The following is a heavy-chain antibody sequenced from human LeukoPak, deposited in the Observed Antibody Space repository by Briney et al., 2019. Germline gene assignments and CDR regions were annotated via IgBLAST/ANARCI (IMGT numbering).Heavy chain of an antibody. D-gene: IGHD3-22*01. V-gene: IGHV4-30-4*08. J-gene: IGHJ5*02. CDR3: ARDLKYYYDSSGSWFDP. CDR1: GGSISSGDYY. CDR2: IYYSGST. Sequence: SETLSLTCTVSGGSISSGDYYWSWIRQPPGKGLEWIGYIYYSGSTYYNPSLKSRVTISVDRSKNQFSLKLSSVTAADTAVYYCARDLKYYYDSSGSWFDPWGQGTLVTVSS.